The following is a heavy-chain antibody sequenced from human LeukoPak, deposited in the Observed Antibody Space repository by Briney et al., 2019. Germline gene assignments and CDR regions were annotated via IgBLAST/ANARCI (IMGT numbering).Heavy chain of an antibody. CDR1: GFTFSNYS. J-gene: IGHJ4*02. CDR3: ARADSDTLGISYFDY. CDR2: ISSSSSTI. V-gene: IGHV3-48*01. Sequence: GGSLRLSCAASGFTFSNYSMNWVHQAPGKGLEWVSYISSSSSTIYYADSVKGRFTISRDNAKNSLYLQMNSLRAEDTAVYYCARADSDTLGISYFDYWGQGTLVTVSS. D-gene: IGHD3-16*01.